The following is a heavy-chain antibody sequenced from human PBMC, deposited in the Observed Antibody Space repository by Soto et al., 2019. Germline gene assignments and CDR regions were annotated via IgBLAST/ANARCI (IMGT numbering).Heavy chain of an antibody. CDR3: ARDRGNDYGDYVTNYYYYGMDV. J-gene: IGHJ6*02. CDR1: GGSFSGYY. CDR2: INHSGST. Sequence: PSETLSLTCAVYGGSFSGYYWSWIRQPPGKGLEWIGEINHSGSTNYNPSLKSRVTISVDTSKNQFSLKLSSVTAADTAVYYCARDRGNDYGDYVTNYYYYGMDVWGQGTTVTVSS. D-gene: IGHD4-17*01. V-gene: IGHV4-34*01.